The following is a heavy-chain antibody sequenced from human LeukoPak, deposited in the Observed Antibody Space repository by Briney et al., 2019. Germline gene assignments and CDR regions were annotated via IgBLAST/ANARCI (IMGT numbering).Heavy chain of an antibody. Sequence: GGSLRLSCAASGFTFSSHSMNWVRQAPGKGLGWVSSISPSGNYIYYADSVEGRFTISRDNAKNSLYLQMNSLRAEDTAVYYCARDLSSSTSCYSYWGQGTLVTVSS. CDR3: ARDLSSSTSCYSY. CDR2: ISPSGNYI. V-gene: IGHV3-21*01. J-gene: IGHJ4*02. CDR1: GFTFSSHS. D-gene: IGHD2-2*01.